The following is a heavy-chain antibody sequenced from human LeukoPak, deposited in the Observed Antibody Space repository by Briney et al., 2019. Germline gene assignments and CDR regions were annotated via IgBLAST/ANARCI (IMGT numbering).Heavy chain of an antibody. CDR2: IYTSGST. J-gene: IGHJ3*02. CDR3: AREADYYDSSGYYGDAFDI. Sequence: TSETLSLTXTVSGGSISSGSYYWSWIRQPAGKGLEWIGRIYTSGSTNYNPSLKSRVTISVDTSKNQFSLKLSSVTAADTAVYYCAREADYYDSSGYYGDAFDIWGQGTMVTVSS. D-gene: IGHD3-22*01. V-gene: IGHV4-61*02. CDR1: GGSISSGSYY.